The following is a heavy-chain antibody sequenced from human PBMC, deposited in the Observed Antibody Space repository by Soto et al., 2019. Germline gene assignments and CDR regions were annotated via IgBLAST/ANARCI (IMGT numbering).Heavy chain of an antibody. V-gene: IGHV1-18*04. D-gene: IGHD2-15*01. CDR2: ISPYNGET. Sequence: QIQLVQSGAEVKKPGASVKVSCKASGYAFTSYGISWARQAPGQGLEWMGWISPYNGETDYAPKFQGRVTMTTDTSTGTGYMELRSLRSDDTAVYYCARCFCSGGTCYDSLGQGTLVTVSS. J-gene: IGHJ5*01. CDR1: GYAFTSYG. CDR3: ARCFCSGGTCYDS.